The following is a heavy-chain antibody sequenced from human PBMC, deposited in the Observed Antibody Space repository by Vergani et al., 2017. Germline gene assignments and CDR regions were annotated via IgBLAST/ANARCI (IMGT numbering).Heavy chain of an antibody. D-gene: IGHD6-13*01. CDR1: GFTFSSYW. CDR2: ISWNSGSI. Sequence: EVQLVESGGGLVQPGGSLRLSCAASGFTFSSYWMSWVRQAPGKGLEWVSGISWNSGSIGYADSVKGRFTISRDNAKNSLYLQMNSLRAEDTALYYCAKVSTPWQQLVQGGYFDYWGQGTLVTVSS. V-gene: IGHV3-9*01. J-gene: IGHJ4*02. CDR3: AKVSTPWQQLVQGGYFDY.